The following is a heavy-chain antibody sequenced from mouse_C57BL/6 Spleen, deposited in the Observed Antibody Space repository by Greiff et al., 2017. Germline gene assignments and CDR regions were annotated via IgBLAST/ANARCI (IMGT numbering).Heavy chain of an antibody. CDR3: ARRMGNYAMYY. D-gene: IGHD2-3*01. CDR1: GFSLTSYG. Sequence: QVQLQQSGPGLVQPSQSLSITCTVSGFSLTSYGVHWVRQSPGKGLEWLGVIWSGGSTDYNAAFISRLSISKDNSKSQVFFKMNSLQADDTAIYYCARRMGNYAMYYWGQGTSVTVSS. J-gene: IGHJ4*01. V-gene: IGHV2-2*01. CDR2: IWSGGST.